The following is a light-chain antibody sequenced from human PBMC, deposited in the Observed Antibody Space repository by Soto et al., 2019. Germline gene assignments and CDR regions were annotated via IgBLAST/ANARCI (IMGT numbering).Light chain of an antibody. CDR2: RNN. Sequence: QSVLTQPPSASGTPGQRVTISCSGSNSNIGSKYVYWYQQLPGTAPKLLLYRNNQRPSGVPDRFSGSKSGTSASLAIRGLRSEDEADYYCAAWDNSLVGGPAFGSGTKLTVL. J-gene: IGLJ2*01. CDR3: AAWDNSLVGGPA. CDR1: NSNIGSKY. V-gene: IGLV1-47*01.